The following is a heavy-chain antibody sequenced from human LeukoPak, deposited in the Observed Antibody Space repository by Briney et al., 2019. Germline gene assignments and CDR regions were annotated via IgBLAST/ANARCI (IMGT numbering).Heavy chain of an antibody. J-gene: IGHJ4*02. CDR3: ARSTWRSYYVFDY. CDR2: IIPIFGTA. CDR1: GGTFSSYA. D-gene: IGHD1-26*01. Sequence: GASVKVFCKASGGTFSSYAISWVRQAPGQGLEWMGGIIPIFGTANYAQKFQGRVTITTDESTSTAYMELSSLRSEDTAVYYCARSTWRSYYVFDYWGQGTLVTVSS. V-gene: IGHV1-69*05.